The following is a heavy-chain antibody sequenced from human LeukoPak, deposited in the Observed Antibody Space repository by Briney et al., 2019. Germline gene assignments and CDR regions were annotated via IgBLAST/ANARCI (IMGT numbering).Heavy chain of an antibody. Sequence: ASVKVSCKASGYTFTGYYMHWVRQAPGQGLEWMGGIIPIFGTANYAQKFQGRVTITADESTSTAYMELSSLRSEDTAMYYCARARDDYVWGSPFDYWGQGTLVTVSS. CDR1: GYTFTGYY. CDR2: IIPIFGTA. CDR3: ARARDDYVWGSPFDY. J-gene: IGHJ4*02. D-gene: IGHD3-16*01. V-gene: IGHV1-69*13.